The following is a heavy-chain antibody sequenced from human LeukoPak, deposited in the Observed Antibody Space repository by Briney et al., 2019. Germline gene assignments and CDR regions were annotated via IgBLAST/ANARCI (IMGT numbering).Heavy chain of an antibody. D-gene: IGHD3-3*01. CDR1: GFSLSDYD. CDR2: ISSSGSTI. CDR3: ASDGGVVTTGYYFDY. J-gene: IGHJ4*02. V-gene: IGHV3-48*03. Sequence: PGGSLRLSCSASGFSLSDYDMNWVRQAPGKGLEWVSYISSSGSTIYYADSVKGRFTISRDNAKNSLYLQMNSLRAEDTAVYYCASDGGVVTTGYYFDYWGQGTLVTVSS.